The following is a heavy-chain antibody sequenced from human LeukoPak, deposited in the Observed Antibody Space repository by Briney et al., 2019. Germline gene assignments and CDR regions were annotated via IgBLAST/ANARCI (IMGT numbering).Heavy chain of an antibody. V-gene: IGHV5-51*01. J-gene: IGHJ4*02. D-gene: IGHD2-15*01. Sequence: GESLQISCKGSGYIFANYWIGWVRQMPGKGLEWMGIIYPSDSNTRYNPSFQGQVTISADKSISTAYLQWSSLKASDTAMYYCALNPRGYCSGGSCYIGYWGQGTLVTVSS. CDR3: ALNPRGYCSGGSCYIGY. CDR1: GYIFANYW. CDR2: IYPSDSNT.